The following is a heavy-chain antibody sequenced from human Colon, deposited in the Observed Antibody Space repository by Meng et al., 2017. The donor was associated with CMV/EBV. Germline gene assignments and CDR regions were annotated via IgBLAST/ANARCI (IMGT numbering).Heavy chain of an antibody. CDR2: IRNKANSYTT. CDR1: GFTFSDHY. D-gene: IGHD3-3*01. CDR3: AKPRRTIFGVVPSPPDY. Sequence: GGSLRLSCAASGFTFSDHYMDWVRQAPGKGLEWVGRIRNKANSYTTEYAASVKGRFTISGDNAKNTLYLQMDSLRAEDTAVYYCAKPRRTIFGVVPSPPDYWGQGTLVTVSS. J-gene: IGHJ4*02. V-gene: IGHV3-72*01.